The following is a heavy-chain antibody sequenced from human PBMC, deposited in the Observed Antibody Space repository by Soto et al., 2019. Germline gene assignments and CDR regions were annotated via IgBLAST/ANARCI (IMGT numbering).Heavy chain of an antibody. J-gene: IGHJ4*02. CDR2: INHSGST. CDR3: ARASYNWHYFDY. D-gene: IGHD1-1*01. CDR1: GGSFSGYY. Sequence: QVQLQQWGAGLLKPSETLSLTCAVYGGSFSGYYWSWIRQPPGKGLEWIGEINHSGSTNYNPSLKSRXXIXVXXSKNQFSLKLNSVTAADTAVYYCARASYNWHYFDYWGQGTLVTVSS. V-gene: IGHV4-34*01.